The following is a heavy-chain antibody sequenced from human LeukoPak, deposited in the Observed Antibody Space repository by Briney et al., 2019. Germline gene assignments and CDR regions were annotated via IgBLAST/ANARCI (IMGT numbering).Heavy chain of an antibody. Sequence: ASVKVSCKASGYTFTGYYMHWVRQAPGQGLEWMGWINPNSGGTNYAQKFQGRVTMTKDTSISTAYMELSRLRSDDTAVYYCARDVGSGWLYFDYWGQGTLVTVSS. CDR1: GYTFTGYY. CDR3: ARDVGSGWLYFDY. V-gene: IGHV1-2*02. CDR2: INPNSGGT. D-gene: IGHD6-19*01. J-gene: IGHJ4*02.